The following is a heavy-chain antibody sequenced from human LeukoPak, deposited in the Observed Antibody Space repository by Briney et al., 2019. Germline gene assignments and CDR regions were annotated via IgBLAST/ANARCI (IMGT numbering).Heavy chain of an antibody. J-gene: IGHJ4*02. V-gene: IGHV3-30*18. CDR2: ISYDGSNK. Sequence: GRSLRLSCAASGFTFSSYGMHWVRQAPGKGLEWVAVISYDGSNKYYADSVKGRFTISRDNSKNTLYLQMNSLRAEDTAVYYCAKDLGSNGWFNDYWGQGTLVTVSS. CDR3: AKDLGSNGWFNDY. D-gene: IGHD6-19*01. CDR1: GFTFSSYG.